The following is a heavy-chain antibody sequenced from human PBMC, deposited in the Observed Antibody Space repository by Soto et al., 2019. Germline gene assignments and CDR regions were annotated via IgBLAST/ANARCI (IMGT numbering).Heavy chain of an antibody. CDR1: GFTFSSYG. V-gene: IGHV3-30*18. CDR3: AKEIGYYYDSSGPTASDY. CDR2: ISYDGSNK. Sequence: QVQLVESGGGVVQPGRSLRLSCAASGFTFSSYGMHWVRQAPGKGLEWVAVISYDGSNKYYADSVKGRFTIYRDNSKNTLYLQMNSLRAEDTAVYYCAKEIGYYYDSSGPTASDYWGQGSLVTVSS. D-gene: IGHD3-22*01. J-gene: IGHJ4*02.